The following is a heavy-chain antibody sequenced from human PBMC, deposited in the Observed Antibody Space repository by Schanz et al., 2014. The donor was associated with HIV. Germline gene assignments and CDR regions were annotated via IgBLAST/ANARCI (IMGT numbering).Heavy chain of an antibody. J-gene: IGHJ6*02. CDR2: INQDKSDK. V-gene: IGHV3-7*03. CDR3: AKDVTTVRTYGMDV. Sequence: EVQLVESGGGLVQPGTSLRLSCAASGFAFSSSWMHWVRQTPGKGLEWVAHINQDKSDKRYLYSVRGRFTISRDNAKDSLILQMTTLSAEDTAVYYCAKDVTTVRTYGMDVGGRGTTVTVS. D-gene: IGHD4-4*01. CDR1: GFAFSSSW.